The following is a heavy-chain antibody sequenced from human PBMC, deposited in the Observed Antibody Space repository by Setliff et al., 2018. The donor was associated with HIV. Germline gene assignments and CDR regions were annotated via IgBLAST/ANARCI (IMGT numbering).Heavy chain of an antibody. CDR1: GGSFSGYY. Sequence: LSLTCAVYGGSFSGYYWSWIRQPPGKGLEWIGEINHSGSTNYNMSLWSRVTTSVDTSKNQFSLRLSPVTAADTAVYYCVTKSNSVAGGFDYLGQGTLVTVS. CDR2: INHSGST. J-gene: IGHJ4*02. D-gene: IGHD4-4*01. CDR3: VTKSNSVAGGFDY. V-gene: IGHV4-34*01.